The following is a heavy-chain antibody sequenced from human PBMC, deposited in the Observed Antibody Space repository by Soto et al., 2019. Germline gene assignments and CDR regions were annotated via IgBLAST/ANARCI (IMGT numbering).Heavy chain of an antibody. V-gene: IGHV3-23*01. Sequence: PGGSLRLSCAASGFTFRTFTMNWVRQAPGKGLEWVSGIIGGDGDKFYSDSVEGRFTISRDNSKDMLFLQMSSLRVDDTAVYYCAKDRDPDGIWTFDSWGQGTLVTVSS. D-gene: IGHD3-9*01. CDR3: AKDRDPDGIWTFDS. CDR1: GFTFRTFT. J-gene: IGHJ5*01. CDR2: IIGGDGDK.